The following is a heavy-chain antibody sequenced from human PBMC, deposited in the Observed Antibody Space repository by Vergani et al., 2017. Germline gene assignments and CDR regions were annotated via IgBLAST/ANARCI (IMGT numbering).Heavy chain of an antibody. CDR3: AKDLGGCNSISCSYYMDV. CDR2: IYHSGST. CDR1: GGPISSSNW. V-gene: IGHV4-4*03. D-gene: IGHD2/OR15-2a*01. J-gene: IGHJ6*03. Sequence: QVQLQESGPGLVKPPGTLSLTCAVFGGPISSSNWWSWVRQPPGKGLEWIGEIYHSGSTNYNPSLKSRVTISVDKSKNQFSLKLSSVTAADTAVYYCAKDLGGCNSISCSYYMDVWGKGTTVTV.